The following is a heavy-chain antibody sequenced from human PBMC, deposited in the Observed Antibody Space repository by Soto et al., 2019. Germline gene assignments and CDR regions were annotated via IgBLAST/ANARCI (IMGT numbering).Heavy chain of an antibody. J-gene: IGHJ6*02. V-gene: IGHV1-18*04. CDR1: GYTFTSYG. Sequence: ASVKVSCKASGYTFTSYGISWVRQAPGQGLEWMGWISAYNGNTNYAQKLQGRVTMTTDTSTSTDYMELRSLRSDDTAVYYCARDQDTANYYYYYGMDVWGQGTTVTVSS. CDR2: ISAYNGNT. CDR3: ARDQDTANYYYYYGMDV. D-gene: IGHD5-18*01.